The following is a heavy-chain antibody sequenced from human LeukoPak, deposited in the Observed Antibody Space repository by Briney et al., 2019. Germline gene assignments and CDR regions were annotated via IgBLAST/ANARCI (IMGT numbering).Heavy chain of an antibody. Sequence: GASVKVSCKASGGTFSSYAISWVRQAPGQGLGWMGGIIPIFGIANYAQKFQGRVTIIADESTSTAYMELSSLRSEDTAVYYCARIYCSGGSCYHSRGIFDIWGQGTMVTVSS. V-gene: IGHV1-69*13. J-gene: IGHJ3*02. CDR3: ARIYCSGGSCYHSRGIFDI. CDR1: GGTFSSYA. CDR2: IIPIFGIA. D-gene: IGHD2-15*01.